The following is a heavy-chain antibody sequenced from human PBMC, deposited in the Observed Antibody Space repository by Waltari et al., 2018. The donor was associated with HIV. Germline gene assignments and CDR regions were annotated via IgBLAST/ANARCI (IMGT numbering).Heavy chain of an antibody. V-gene: IGHV1-8*01. Sequence: QVQLVQSGAEVKKPGASVKVYCKASGYTFTSSDIHWVRQATGQGLEWMGWMNPNSGNTGYAQKFQGRVTMTRNTSISTAYMELSSLRSEDTAVYYCASRLRGYYYYGMDVWGQGTTVTVSS. J-gene: IGHJ6*02. CDR1: GYTFTSSD. D-gene: IGHD3-22*01. CDR2: MNPNSGNT. CDR3: ASRLRGYYYYGMDV.